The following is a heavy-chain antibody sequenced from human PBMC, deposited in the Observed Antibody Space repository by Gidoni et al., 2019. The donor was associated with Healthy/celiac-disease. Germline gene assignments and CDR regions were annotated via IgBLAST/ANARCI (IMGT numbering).Heavy chain of an antibody. Sequence: QITLKESGPTLVKPTQTLTLTCTFSGFSLSTSGVCVGWIRQPPGKALEWLALIDWNYDKRYSPSLKGRLTITKDTSKTQVALKMTNRDPGDKATYYCAHIGGGEGGEFAFDIWGQGTMVTVSS. CDR2: IDWNYDK. CDR3: AHIGGGEGGEFAFDI. J-gene: IGHJ3*02. D-gene: IGHD3-16*01. V-gene: IGHV2-5*01. CDR1: GFSLSTSGVC.